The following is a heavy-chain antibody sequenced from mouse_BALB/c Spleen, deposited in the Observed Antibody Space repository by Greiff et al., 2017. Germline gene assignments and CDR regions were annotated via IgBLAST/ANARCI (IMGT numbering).Heavy chain of an antibody. Sequence: VQLVESGAELARPGASVKLSCKASGYTFTSYWMQWVKQRPGQGLEWIGAIYPGDGDTRYTQKFKGKATLTADKSSSTAYMQLSSLASEDSAVYYCARGGYRYPFYYAMDYWGQGTSVTVSS. CDR3: ARGGYRYPFYYAMDY. CDR1: GYTFTSYW. CDR2: IYPGDGDT. V-gene: IGHV1-87*01. D-gene: IGHD2-14*01. J-gene: IGHJ4*01.